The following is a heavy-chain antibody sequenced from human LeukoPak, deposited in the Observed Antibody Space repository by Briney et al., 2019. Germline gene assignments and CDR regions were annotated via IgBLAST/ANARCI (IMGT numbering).Heavy chain of an antibody. CDR2: IYYSGNT. Sequence: SETLSLTCTVSGVSISSSNSYWGWIRQPPGKGLEWIGSIYYSGNTYYNASLKSRVTVSVDTSKNQFSLKLTSVTAADTAVYYCARQTGSGLFTLPGGQGTLVTVSS. CDR1: GVSISSSNSY. D-gene: IGHD3-10*01. J-gene: IGHJ4*02. CDR3: ARQTGSGLFTLP. V-gene: IGHV4-39*01.